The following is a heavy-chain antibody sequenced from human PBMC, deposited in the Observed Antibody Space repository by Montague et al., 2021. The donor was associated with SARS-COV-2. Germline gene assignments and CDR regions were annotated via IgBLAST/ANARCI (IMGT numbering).Heavy chain of an antibody. CDR1: GGSVSSGGYY. V-gene: IGHV4-61*08. D-gene: IGHD3-3*01. CDR2: IYYSGST. Sequence: SETLSLTCIVSGGSVSSGGYYWSWIRQPPGKGLEWIGYIYYSGSTNYTPSLKSRVTISVDTSKNQFSLKLSSVTAADTTVYYCARDPWRITIFGVVTRYGMDVWGQGTTVTVSS. CDR3: ARDPWRITIFGVVTRYGMDV. J-gene: IGHJ6*02.